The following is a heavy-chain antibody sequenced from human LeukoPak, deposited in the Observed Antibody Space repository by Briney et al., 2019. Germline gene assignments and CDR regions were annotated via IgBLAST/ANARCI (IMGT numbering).Heavy chain of an antibody. CDR1: GGSISSTSDY. V-gene: IGHV4-61*05. CDR3: ARRESSGFFDY. J-gene: IGHJ4*02. D-gene: IGHD6-19*01. CDR2: IYYSGST. Sequence: PSETLSLTCRVSGGSISSTSDYWGWIRQPPGKGLEWIGYIYYSGSTSYNPSLNSRVTISLDTSKNQFSLNLSSVTAADTAVYYCARRESSGFFDYWGQGTLVTVSS.